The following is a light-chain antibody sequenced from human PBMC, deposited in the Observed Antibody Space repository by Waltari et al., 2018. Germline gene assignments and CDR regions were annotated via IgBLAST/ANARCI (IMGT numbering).Light chain of an antibody. Sequence: DIVMTQSPLFLPVTPGEPASISCRSSQSLLHSSGNTYLDWYLQKPGQSPQLLIYMITYRASGVPDRFSGSGSGTDFTQKISRVEAEDVGIYYCMQARQTPWTFGQGTRVEIK. CDR2: MIT. J-gene: IGKJ1*01. CDR3: MQARQTPWT. CDR1: QSLLHSSGNTY. V-gene: IGKV2-28*01.